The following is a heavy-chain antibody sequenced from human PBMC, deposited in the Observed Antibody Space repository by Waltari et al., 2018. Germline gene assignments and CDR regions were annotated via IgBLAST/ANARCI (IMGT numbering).Heavy chain of an antibody. CDR1: GFTFSSYA. Sequence: QVQLVESGGGVVQPGRSLRLSCAASGFTFSSYAMHWVRQAPGQGLEWVAVISYDGSNKYYADSVKGRFTISRDNSKNTLYLQMNSLRAEDTAVYYCARDFSLGYCSGGSCYPNYYFDYWGQGTLVTVSS. D-gene: IGHD2-15*01. CDR2: ISYDGSNK. V-gene: IGHV3-30*01. J-gene: IGHJ4*02. CDR3: ARDFSLGYCSGGSCYPNYYFDY.